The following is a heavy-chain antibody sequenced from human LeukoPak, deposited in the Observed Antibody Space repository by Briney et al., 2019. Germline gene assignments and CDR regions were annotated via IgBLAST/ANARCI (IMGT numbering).Heavy chain of an antibody. D-gene: IGHD3-10*02. CDR3: ARAPGVRPRTRFDP. J-gene: IGHJ5*02. CDR2: ISGSGGST. CDR1: GFTFSSYA. V-gene: IGHV3-23*01. Sequence: PGGSLRLSCAASGFTFSSYAMSWVRQAPGKGLEWVSAISGSGGSTYYADSVKGRFTISRDNAKNSLYLQMNSLRAEDTAVYYCARAPGVRPRTRFDPWGQGTLVTVSS.